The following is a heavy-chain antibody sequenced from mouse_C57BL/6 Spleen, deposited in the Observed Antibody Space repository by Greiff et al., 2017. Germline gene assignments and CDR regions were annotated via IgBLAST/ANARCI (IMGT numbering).Heavy chain of an antibody. CDR1: GFNIKDDY. D-gene: IGHD1-1*01. CDR3: TTSELREYYFDY. V-gene: IGHV14-4*01. J-gene: IGHJ2*01. Sequence: VQLQQSGAELVRPGASVKLSCTASGFNIKDDYMHWVKQRPEQGLEWIGWIDPENGDTEYASKFQGMATITADTSSNTAYLQLSSLTSEDTAVYYCTTSELREYYFDYWGQGTTLTVSS. CDR2: IDPENGDT.